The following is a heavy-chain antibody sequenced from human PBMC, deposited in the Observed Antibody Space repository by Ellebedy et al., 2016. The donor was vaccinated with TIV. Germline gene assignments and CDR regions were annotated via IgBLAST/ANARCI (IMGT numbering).Heavy chain of an antibody. CDR2: IRSKAYSSST. V-gene: IGHV3-73*01. CDR3: ARANNFDY. Sequence: GGSLRLSCAASGFSFSGSDIHWVRQASGKGLEWVGRIRSKAYSSSTAYAASVEDRFTISRDDSKNTAFLQMNSLRAEDTAVYYCARANNFDYWGQGTLVTVSS. CDR1: GFSFSGSD. J-gene: IGHJ4*02.